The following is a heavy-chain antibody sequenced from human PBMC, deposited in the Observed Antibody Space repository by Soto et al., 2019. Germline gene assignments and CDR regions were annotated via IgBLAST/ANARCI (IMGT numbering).Heavy chain of an antibody. V-gene: IGHV4-4*02. CDR3: ATLPPRVVVSVLPIPT. D-gene: IGHD2-21*01. CDR1: GDSMSISNW. CDR2: AHHSGRT. J-gene: IGHJ4*02. Sequence: PSETLSLTCTVSGDSMSISNWWNWVRQPPGKGLEWIGEAHHSGRTNYNPSLKSRVTISVDRSQNLFSLQLTSVTAADTAVYYCATLPPRVVVSVLPIPTWGQGTQVTVS.